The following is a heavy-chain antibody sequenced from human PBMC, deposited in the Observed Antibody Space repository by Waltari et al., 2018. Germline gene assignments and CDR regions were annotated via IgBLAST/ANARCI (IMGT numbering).Heavy chain of an antibody. J-gene: IGHJ3*02. D-gene: IGHD3-22*01. CDR2: INWNGGST. CDR3: ARAVYYYDSSGYADAFDI. V-gene: IGHV3-20*04. Sequence: EVQLVESGGGVVRPGGSLRLSCAASGFTFDAYGMSWVRQAPGKGLEWVSGINWNGGSTGYADSVKGRFTISRDNAKNSLYLQMNSLRAEDTALYYCARAVYYYDSSGYADAFDIWGQGTMVTVSS. CDR1: GFTFDAYG.